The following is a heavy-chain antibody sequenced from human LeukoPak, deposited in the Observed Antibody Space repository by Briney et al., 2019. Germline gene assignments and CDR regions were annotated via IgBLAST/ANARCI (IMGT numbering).Heavy chain of an antibody. CDR3: AKRGVVIRAILVGFHKEAYYFDS. CDR2: LSGSGGST. Sequence: PGGSLRLSCAVSGITLSNYGMSWVRQAPGKGLEWVAGLSGSGGSTNYADSVKGRFTISRDNPKNTLYLQMNSLRAEDTAVYFCAKRGVVIRAILVGFHKEAYYFDSWGQGALVAVSS. J-gene: IGHJ4*02. CDR1: GITLSNYG. V-gene: IGHV3-23*01. D-gene: IGHD2-21*01.